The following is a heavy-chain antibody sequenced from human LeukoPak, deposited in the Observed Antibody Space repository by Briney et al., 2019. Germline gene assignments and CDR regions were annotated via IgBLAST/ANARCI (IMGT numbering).Heavy chain of an antibody. CDR1: GFTFSSYG. V-gene: IGHV3-23*01. D-gene: IGHD5-24*01. CDR2: ISGSGGST. CDR3: ARGGWRPFECFQH. Sequence: PGGTLRLSCAASGFTFSSYGMSWVRQAPGKGLEWVSAISGSGGSTYYADSVKGRFTISRDNAKNSLYLRMNSLRAEDTAVYYCARGGWRPFECFQHWGQGTLVTVSS. J-gene: IGHJ1*01.